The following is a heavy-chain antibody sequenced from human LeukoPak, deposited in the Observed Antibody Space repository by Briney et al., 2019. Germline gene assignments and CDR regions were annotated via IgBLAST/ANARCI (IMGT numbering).Heavy chain of an antibody. CDR3: ARRGSGWYVDY. J-gene: IGHJ4*02. CDR1: GYSFSNYW. V-gene: IGHV5-51*01. D-gene: IGHD6-19*01. Sequence: GESLKISCKGSGYSFSNYWIGWVRQMPGKGLEWMGIIYPYDSDIRYSPSFQGQVTISADKSISTAYLQWSSLKASDTAMYYCARRGSGWYVDYWGQGTLVTVSS. CDR2: IYPYDSDI.